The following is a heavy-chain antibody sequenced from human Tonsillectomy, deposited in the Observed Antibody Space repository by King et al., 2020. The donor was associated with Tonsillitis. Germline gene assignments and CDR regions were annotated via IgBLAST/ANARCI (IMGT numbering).Heavy chain of an antibody. Sequence: QLVQSGAEVKKPGESLKISCKGAGYIFTNYWIGWVRQLPGKGLEWMGIIYPGDSDTRYSPSFQGQATISADKSISTAYLQWSSLKASDTAMYYCARPLDYYDSSVYDYWGQGTLVTVSS. CDR1: GYIFTNYW. CDR3: ARPLDYYDSSVYDY. CDR2: IYPGDSDT. J-gene: IGHJ4*02. V-gene: IGHV5-51*01. D-gene: IGHD3-22*01.